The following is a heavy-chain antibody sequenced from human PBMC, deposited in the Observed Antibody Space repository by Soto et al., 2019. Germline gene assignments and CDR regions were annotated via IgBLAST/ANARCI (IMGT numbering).Heavy chain of an antibody. Sequence: EASVKVSCKASGGTFSSYTISWVRQAPGQGLEWMGRIIPILGIANYAQKFQGRVTITADKSTSTAYMELSSLRSEDTAVYYCASYCSGGSCPLSDAFDIWGQGTMVTVSS. V-gene: IGHV1-69*02. J-gene: IGHJ3*02. CDR3: ASYCSGGSCPLSDAFDI. CDR1: GGTFSSYT. CDR2: IIPILGIA. D-gene: IGHD2-15*01.